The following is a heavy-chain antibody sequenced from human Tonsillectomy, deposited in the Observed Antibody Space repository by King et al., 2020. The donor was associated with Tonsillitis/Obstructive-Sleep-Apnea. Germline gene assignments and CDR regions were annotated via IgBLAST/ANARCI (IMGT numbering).Heavy chain of an antibody. CDR3: ARKRTRYFTEYYYYMDV. V-gene: IGHV3-74*01. Sequence: VQLVESGGGLVQPGGSLRLSCAASGLTFSSYWMHWVRQAPGKGLVWVSRINSDGSSTTYADSVKGRFTISRDNAKNTLFLLMNSLSAEDTAVYYCARKRTRYFTEYYYYMDVWGKGTTVTVAS. CDR1: GLTFSSYW. D-gene: IGHD3-9*01. J-gene: IGHJ6*03. CDR2: INSDGSST.